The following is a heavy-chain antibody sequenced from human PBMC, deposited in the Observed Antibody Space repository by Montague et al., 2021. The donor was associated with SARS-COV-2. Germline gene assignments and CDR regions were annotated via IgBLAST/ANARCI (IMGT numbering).Heavy chain of an antibody. CDR2: VYPSGNT. J-gene: IGHJ6*02. CDR3: ARVRGAALYFGEVGYYGMVV. V-gene: IGHV4-61*02. D-gene: IGHD3-10*01. CDR1: GASVTTGHYY. Sequence: TLSLTCTVSGASVTTGHYYWSWIRQPAGKGLEWIGRVYPSGNTNYNPSLRSRVSISVDMSKNQISLKLSSVTAADTAVYYCARVRGAALYFGEVGYYGMVVWGQGTTGTVSS.